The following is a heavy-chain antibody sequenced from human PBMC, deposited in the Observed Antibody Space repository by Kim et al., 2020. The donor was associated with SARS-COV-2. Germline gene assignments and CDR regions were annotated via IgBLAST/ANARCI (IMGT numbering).Heavy chain of an antibody. Sequence: SETLSLTCTVSGGSISSYYWSWIRQPPGKGLEWIGYIYYSGSTNYNPSLKSRVTISVDTSKNQFSLKLSSVTAADTAVYYCARERAAAAGTRVDYYYYYMDVWGKGTTVTVSS. CDR2: IYYSGST. J-gene: IGHJ6*03. D-gene: IGHD6-13*01. CDR1: GGSISSYY. CDR3: ARERAAAAGTRVDYYYYYMDV. V-gene: IGHV4-59*12.